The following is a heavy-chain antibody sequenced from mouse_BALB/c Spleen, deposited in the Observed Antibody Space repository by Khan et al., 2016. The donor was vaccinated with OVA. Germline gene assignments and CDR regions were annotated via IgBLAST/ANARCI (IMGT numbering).Heavy chain of an antibody. J-gene: IGHJ3*01. CDR1: GFNIKDTY. V-gene: IGHV14-3*02. Sequence: EVQLQQSGAELVKPGASVKLSCTASGFNIKDTYMHWVKQRPEQGPEWIGRIDPANGDIKYDPKFQDQATITADTSSNTAYLQVNSLTSEDTAVEYCATLYGYPFAYWGQGTLVSVSA. D-gene: IGHD2-2*01. CDR3: ATLYGYPFAY. CDR2: IDPANGDI.